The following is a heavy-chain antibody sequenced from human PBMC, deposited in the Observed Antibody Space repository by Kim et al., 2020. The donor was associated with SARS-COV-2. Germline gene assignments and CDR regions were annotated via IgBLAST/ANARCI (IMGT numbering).Heavy chain of an antibody. V-gene: IGHV3-7*01. D-gene: IGHD3-10*01. J-gene: IGHJ4*02. Sequence: GGSLRLSCAASGFVFKNYWMNWVRQAPGLGPEWVANIGQDGSDKFYADSVKGRFTISRDNARNSLFLQMNSLRVDDTAVYYCARDLSASGSLDYWGRGTLVTVSS. CDR3: ARDLSASGSLDY. CDR2: IGQDGSDK. CDR1: GFVFKNYW.